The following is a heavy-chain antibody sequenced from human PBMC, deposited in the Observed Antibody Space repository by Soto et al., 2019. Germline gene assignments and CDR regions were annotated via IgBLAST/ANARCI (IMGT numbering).Heavy chain of an antibody. Sequence: ASVKVSCKASGGTFSSYAISWVRQAPGQGLEWMGGIIPIFGTANYAQKFQGRVTITADESTSTAYMELSSLRSEDTAVYYCARAIENKEMDEDYYYGMDVWGQGTTVTVSS. D-gene: IGHD2-2*03. V-gene: IGHV1-69*13. J-gene: IGHJ6*02. CDR2: IIPIFGTA. CDR3: ARAIENKEMDEDYYYGMDV. CDR1: GGTFSSYA.